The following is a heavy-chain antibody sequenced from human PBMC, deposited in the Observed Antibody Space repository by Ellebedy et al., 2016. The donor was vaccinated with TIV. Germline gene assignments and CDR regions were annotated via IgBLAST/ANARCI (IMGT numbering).Heavy chain of an antibody. V-gene: IGHV3-23*01. CDR1: GFAFSANG. CDR2: IDGSENT. J-gene: IGHJ4*02. CDR3: GTVATTFDY. Sequence: GESLKISCAASGFAFSANGMSWVRQAPGKGLEWVSGIDGSENTDYGDSVKGRFTISRDISKNTLYLQMNSLRAEDTAVYFCGTVATTFDYWGQGTLVTVSS. D-gene: IGHD5-24*01.